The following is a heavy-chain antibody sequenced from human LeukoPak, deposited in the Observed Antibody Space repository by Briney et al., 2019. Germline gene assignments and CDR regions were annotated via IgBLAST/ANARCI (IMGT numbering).Heavy chain of an antibody. Sequence: SETLSLTCTVSGGSISSYYWSWIRQPPGKGLEWIGYIYYSGTTNYNPSPKSRATISLDTSKSQFSLRLNSVTAADTAVYYCARQIIRGQYLVHFDYWGQGTLVTVSS. V-gene: IGHV4-59*08. D-gene: IGHD6-13*01. CDR1: GGSISSYY. CDR3: ARQIIRGQYLVHFDY. CDR2: IYYSGTT. J-gene: IGHJ4*02.